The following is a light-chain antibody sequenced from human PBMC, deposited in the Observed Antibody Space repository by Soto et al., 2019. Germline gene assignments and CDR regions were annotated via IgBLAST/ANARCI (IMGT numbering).Light chain of an antibody. Sequence: ALTQPPSVSGSPGQSVTISCTGTSSDVGSYNRVSWYQQPPGTAPKLMIYDVSNRPSAVPDRFSGSKSGNTASLTISGLQPEDEADYYCSSFTSSSTYVFGTGTKVTVL. V-gene: IGLV2-18*02. CDR2: DVS. CDR1: SSDVGSYNR. J-gene: IGLJ1*01. CDR3: SSFTSSSTYV.